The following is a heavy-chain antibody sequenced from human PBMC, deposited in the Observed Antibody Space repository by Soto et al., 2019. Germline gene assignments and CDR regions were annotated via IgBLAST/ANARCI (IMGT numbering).Heavy chain of an antibody. J-gene: IGHJ5*02. D-gene: IGHD6-6*01. CDR1: GYSFTSYW. Sequence: EVQLVQSGAEVKKPGESLRISCKGSGYSFTSYWISWLRQMPGKGLEWMGRIDPSDSYTNYSPSFQGHVTISADKSISTAYLQWSSLKASDTAMYYCARHSIAARYGARVPGWFDPWGQGTLVTVSS. V-gene: IGHV5-10-1*03. CDR3: ARHSIAARYGARVPGWFDP. CDR2: IDPSDSYT.